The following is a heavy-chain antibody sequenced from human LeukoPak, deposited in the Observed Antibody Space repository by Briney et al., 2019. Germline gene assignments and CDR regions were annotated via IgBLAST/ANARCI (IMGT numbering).Heavy chain of an antibody. V-gene: IGHV3-33*01. CDR3: ALSSGWYTRWFDP. J-gene: IGHJ5*02. D-gene: IGHD6-19*01. CDR1: GFTFSSYG. Sequence: GRSLRLSCAASGFTFSSYGMHWVRQAPGKGLEGGAVIWYDGSNKYYADSVKGRFTISRENSKNTLYLQMNSLRAEDTALYYCALSSGWYTRWFDPWGQGTLVTVSS. CDR2: IWYDGSNK.